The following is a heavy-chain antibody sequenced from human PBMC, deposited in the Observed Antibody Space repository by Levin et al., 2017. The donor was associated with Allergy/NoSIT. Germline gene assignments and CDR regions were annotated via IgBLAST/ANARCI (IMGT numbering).Heavy chain of an antibody. Sequence: SETLSLTCAVYGGSFSGYYWSWIRQPPGKGLEWIGEINHSGSTNYNPSLKSRVTISVDTSKNQFSLKLSSVTAADTAVYYCASQRITRPLIDYWGQGTLVTVSS. CDR3: ASQRITRPLIDY. V-gene: IGHV4-34*01. CDR2: INHSGST. D-gene: IGHD3-3*01. CDR1: GGSFSGYY. J-gene: IGHJ4*02.